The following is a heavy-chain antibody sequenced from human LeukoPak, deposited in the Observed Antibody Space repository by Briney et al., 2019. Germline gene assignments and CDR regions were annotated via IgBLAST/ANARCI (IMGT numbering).Heavy chain of an antibody. CDR1: GGSSSNYY. CDR3: ASDYYDSSGFDY. J-gene: IGHJ4*02. Sequence: SETLSLTCTVSGGSSSNYYWSWIRQPPGKGLEWIGYIHYSGSTNYNPSLKSRVTISVDTSKNQFSLKLSSVTAADTVVYYCASDYYDSSGFDYWGQGTLVTVSS. CDR2: IHYSGST. V-gene: IGHV4-59*01. D-gene: IGHD3-22*01.